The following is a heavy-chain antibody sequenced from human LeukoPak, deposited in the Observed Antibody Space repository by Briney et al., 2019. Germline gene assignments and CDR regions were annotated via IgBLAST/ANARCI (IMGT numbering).Heavy chain of an antibody. Sequence: ASVKVSCKASGYTFTSYGISWVRQAPGQGLEWMGWISAYNGNTNYAQELQGRVTMTTDTSTSTAYMELRSLRSDDTAVYYCARVGLGGKGENHVDYWGQGTLVTVSS. V-gene: IGHV1-18*04. CDR3: ARVGLGGKGENHVDY. CDR2: ISAYNGNT. CDR1: GYTFTSYG. J-gene: IGHJ4*02. D-gene: IGHD3-16*01.